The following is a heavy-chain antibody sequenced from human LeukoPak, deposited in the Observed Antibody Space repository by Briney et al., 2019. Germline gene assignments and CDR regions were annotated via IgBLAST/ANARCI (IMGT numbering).Heavy chain of an antibody. V-gene: IGHV3-7*03. Sequence: GGSLRLSCAASGFTFSNYWMSWVRQAPGKGLEWVANIKQDGSEKYYADSLKGRCTISRDNAKNSLYLQMNSLRAEDTAVYYCASGQGLGYWGQGTLVTVSS. CDR3: ASGQGLGY. J-gene: IGHJ4*02. D-gene: IGHD6-19*01. CDR2: IKQDGSEK. CDR1: GFTFSNYW.